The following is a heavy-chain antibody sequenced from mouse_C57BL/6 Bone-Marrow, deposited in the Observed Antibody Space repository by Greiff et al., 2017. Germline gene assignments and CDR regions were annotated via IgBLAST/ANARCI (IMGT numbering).Heavy chain of an antibody. V-gene: IGHV1-15*01. CDR1: GYTFTDYE. CDR3: TRRLRHAMDY. J-gene: IGHJ4*01. D-gene: IGHD1-2*01. CDR2: IDPETGGT. Sequence: VQLQQSRAELVRPGASVTLSCKASGYTFTDYEMHWVKQTPVHGLEWIGAIDPETGGTAYNQKFKGKAILTADKSSSTAYMELRSLTSEYSAVYYCTRRLRHAMDYWGQGTSVTVSS.